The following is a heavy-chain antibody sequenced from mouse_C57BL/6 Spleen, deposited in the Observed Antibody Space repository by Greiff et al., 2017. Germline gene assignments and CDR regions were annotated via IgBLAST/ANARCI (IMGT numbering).Heavy chain of an antibody. V-gene: IGHV2-6*03. D-gene: IGHD2-1*01. CDR3: AREGSSMGNYGGWFAH. CDR2: IWSDGST. J-gene: IGHJ3*01. Sequence: VQLVESGPGLVAPSQSLSIRCTVSGFSLPSYGVHWVRQPPGKGLEWLVVIWSDGSTTYNSALKSRLSISKDNSKSQVFLKMNSLQTDDTAMYYCAREGSSMGNYGGWFAHWGQGTLVTVSA. CDR1: GFSLPSYG.